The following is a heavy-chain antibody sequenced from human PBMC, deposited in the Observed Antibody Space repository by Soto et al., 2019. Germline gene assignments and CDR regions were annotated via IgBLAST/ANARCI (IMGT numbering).Heavy chain of an antibody. J-gene: IGHJ5*02. CDR1: GDSVSSNSAA. D-gene: IGHD3-10*01. Sequence: SQTLSLTCAISGDSVSSNSAAWNWIRQSPSRGLEWLGRTYYRSKWYNDYAVSVKSRITINPDTSKNQFSLQLNSVTPEDTAVYYCAREDWKKGYGSSNWFDPWGQGTLVTVS. V-gene: IGHV6-1*01. CDR3: AREDWKKGYGSSNWFDP. CDR2: TYYRSKWYN.